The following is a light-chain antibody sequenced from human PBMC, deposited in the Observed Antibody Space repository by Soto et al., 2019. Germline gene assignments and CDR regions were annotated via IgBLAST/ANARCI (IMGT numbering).Light chain of an antibody. CDR1: QSISRR. Sequence: DIQMTHSPSTLSASVGDRVIITCRASQSISRRLAWYQQKPGKAPELLIYAASTLQSGVPSRFSGSGSGTDFTLTISCLQSEDFATYYCQQYYSFPPTFGQGTKVDIK. V-gene: IGKV1-5*01. CDR2: AAS. J-gene: IGKJ1*01. CDR3: QQYYSFPPT.